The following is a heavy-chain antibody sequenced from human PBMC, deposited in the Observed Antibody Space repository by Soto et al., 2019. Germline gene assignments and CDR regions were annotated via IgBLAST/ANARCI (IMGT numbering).Heavy chain of an antibody. D-gene: IGHD3-22*01. Sequence: PETLRLTWTGSGGTISTCCWSGCRQPPGKGLECIGYIYYSGSTNYNPSLKSRVTISVDTSKNQFSLKLSSVTAADTAVYYCASSLNYYDSTGSHDAFDIWGQGTMVT. CDR1: GGTISTCC. V-gene: IGHV4-59*01. CDR3: ASSLNYYDSTGSHDAFDI. CDR2: IYYSGST. J-gene: IGHJ3*02.